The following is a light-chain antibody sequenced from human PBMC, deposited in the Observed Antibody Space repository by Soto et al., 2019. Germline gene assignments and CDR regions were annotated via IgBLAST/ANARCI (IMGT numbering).Light chain of an antibody. Sequence: ALRMTQSPSSFSASTGDRVTITCRASPGISSYLAWYQQKPGKAPKLLIYAASTLQSGVPSRFSGSGSGTDFNLTISCLQSEDFATYYCQQYYSYPRTFGQGTKVEIK. CDR2: AAS. V-gene: IGKV1-8*01. CDR3: QQYYSYPRT. CDR1: PGISSY. J-gene: IGKJ1*01.